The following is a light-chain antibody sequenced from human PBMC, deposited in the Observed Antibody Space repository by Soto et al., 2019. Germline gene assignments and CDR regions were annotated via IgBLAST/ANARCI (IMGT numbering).Light chain of an antibody. CDR2: GAS. Sequence: EIVLTQSPGTLSLSPGERATLSCRASQRVSSSDLTWYQQKPGQAPRPLIYGASSRAIGIPDRFSGSGSGTDFTLTIISLEPEDFAGYYCQQYGSSPWTFGKGTKVAIK. CDR1: QRVSSSD. J-gene: IGKJ1*01. CDR3: QQYGSSPWT. V-gene: IGKV3-20*01.